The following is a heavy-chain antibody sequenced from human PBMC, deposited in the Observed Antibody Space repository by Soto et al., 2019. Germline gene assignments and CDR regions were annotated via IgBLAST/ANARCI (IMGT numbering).Heavy chain of an antibody. V-gene: IGHV4-59*01. Sequence: SETLSLTCTVSGGSISSYYWSWIRQPPGKGLEWIGYIYYSGSTNYNPSLKSRVTISVDTSKNQFSLKLSSVTAADTAVYYCARTISMTYCGGDCYSSWFDPWGQGTLVTVSS. CDR3: ARTISMTYCGGDCYSSWFDP. CDR2: IYYSGST. J-gene: IGHJ5*02. D-gene: IGHD2-21*02. CDR1: GGSISSYY.